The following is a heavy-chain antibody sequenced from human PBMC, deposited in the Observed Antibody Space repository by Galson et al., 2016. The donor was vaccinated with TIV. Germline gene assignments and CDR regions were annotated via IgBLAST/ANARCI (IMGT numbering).Heavy chain of an antibody. CDR3: ARVLEVAGTDY. Sequence: SVKVSCKASGYTFTSYYMHWVRQAPGQGLEWMGIINPSGGSASYAQKFQGRVTMTRDTSTSTVYMELSSLRSEDTAVYYCARVLEVAGTDYWGQGTLLTVSS. V-gene: IGHV1-46*01. CDR2: INPSGGSA. D-gene: IGHD6-19*01. CDR1: GYTFTSYY. J-gene: IGHJ4*02.